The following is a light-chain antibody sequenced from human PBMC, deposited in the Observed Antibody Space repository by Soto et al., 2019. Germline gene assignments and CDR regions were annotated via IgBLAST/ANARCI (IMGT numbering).Light chain of an antibody. Sequence: QSALTQPASVSGSPGQSITISCTGTSSDVGGYNYVSWYQQHPGKAPKLIIYDIANRPSGVSYRFSGSKSANTASLTISGLQADDEADYYCVSFTTKKSYVFGTGTKLTVL. CDR3: VSFTTKKSYV. V-gene: IGLV2-14*01. CDR2: DIA. J-gene: IGLJ1*01. CDR1: SSDVGGYNY.